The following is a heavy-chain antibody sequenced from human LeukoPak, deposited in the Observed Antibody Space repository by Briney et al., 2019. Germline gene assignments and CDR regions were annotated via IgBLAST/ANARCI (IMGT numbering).Heavy chain of an antibody. Sequence: GGSLRLSCAASGSTFTTNGMSWVRQAPGKGLEWVSSIIAVGGSTYYAHSVKGRSTISRDTSKNTLYLQMHSLRAEATALYSCAKDIRSSGGSYPFDYWGQGTLVTVSS. CDR3: AKDIRSSGGSYPFDY. CDR2: IIAVGGST. V-gene: IGHV3-23*01. CDR1: GSTFTTNG. J-gene: IGHJ4*02. D-gene: IGHD6-19*01.